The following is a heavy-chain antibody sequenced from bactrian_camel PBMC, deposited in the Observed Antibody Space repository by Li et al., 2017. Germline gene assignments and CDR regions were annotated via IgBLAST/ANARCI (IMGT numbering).Heavy chain of an antibody. CDR3: ATRRGRDWQHWALERTYNF. J-gene: IGHJ4*01. D-gene: IGHD1*01. CDR2: IDSIGRT. Sequence: QVQLVESGGGSVQAGGSLRLSCASSGLAYRRNFMGWFRQTPGKERERVATIDSIGRTGYADSVKGRFTISRDSAKNTLYLQMNSLKPEDTATHYCATRRGRDWQHWALERTYNFWGHGTQVTVS. CDR1: GLAYRRNF. V-gene: IGHV3S55*01.